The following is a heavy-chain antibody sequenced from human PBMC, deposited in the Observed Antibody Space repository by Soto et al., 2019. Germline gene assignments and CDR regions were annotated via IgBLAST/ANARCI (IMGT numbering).Heavy chain of an antibody. V-gene: IGHV1-46*01. D-gene: IGHD2-21*02. J-gene: IGHJ1*01. CDR3: TGVDSCGGDCYDFHR. CDR1: ENTFTSYY. CDR2: INPSGGGT. Sequence: QVQLVQSGAEVKKSGASVKLSCKSSENTFTSYYMQWVRQAPGQGLEWVGLINPSGGGTRYAQKCQGIVTKSREPSTSTVYMELSILRSEDTSVYYCTGVDSCGGDCYDFHRWGQGTLVTVSS.